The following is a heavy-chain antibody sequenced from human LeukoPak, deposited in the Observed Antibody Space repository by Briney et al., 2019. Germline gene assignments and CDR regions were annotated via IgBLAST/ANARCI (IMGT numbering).Heavy chain of an antibody. Sequence: GGSLRLSCAASGFIVSSNYMTWVRRAPGKGLEWVSVIHNDGSTYYAESVKGRFTISRDNSKNTLYLQMNSLRAEDTAVYYCAREGRAIVVGPRAFDIWGQGTMVTVSS. D-gene: IGHD3-22*01. CDR3: AREGRAIVVGPRAFDI. V-gene: IGHV3-53*01. CDR1: GFIVSSNY. CDR2: IHNDGST. J-gene: IGHJ3*02.